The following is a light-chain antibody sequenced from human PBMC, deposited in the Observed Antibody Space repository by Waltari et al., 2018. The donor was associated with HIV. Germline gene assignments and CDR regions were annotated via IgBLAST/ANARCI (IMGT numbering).Light chain of an antibody. CDR1: SSNIGSNT. CDR2: SNK. Sequence: QSVLTQPPSASGTPGQRVTISCSGSSSNIGSNTVNWYQQRPGTTPKLLISSNKQRPSGVPDRFSGSKSGTSAALAIRGLQSEDEADYYCAAWDDSLNGPVFGGGTKLTVL. V-gene: IGLV1-44*01. CDR3: AAWDDSLNGPV. J-gene: IGLJ3*02.